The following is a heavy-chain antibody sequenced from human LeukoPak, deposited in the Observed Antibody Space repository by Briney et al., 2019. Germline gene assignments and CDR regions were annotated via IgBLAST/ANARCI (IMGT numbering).Heavy chain of an antibody. CDR1: GFTFSDYW. V-gene: IGHV3-21*01. Sequence: GGSLRLSCAASGFTFSDYWMTWVRQAPGKGLEWVSSIGGGGTFTFYADSLRGRFTISRDDAKNSLYPELNSLRADDTAVYYCARVYGESRDYWGQGTLVTVSS. CDR3: ARVYGESRDY. J-gene: IGHJ4*02. CDR2: IGGGGTFT. D-gene: IGHD3-16*01.